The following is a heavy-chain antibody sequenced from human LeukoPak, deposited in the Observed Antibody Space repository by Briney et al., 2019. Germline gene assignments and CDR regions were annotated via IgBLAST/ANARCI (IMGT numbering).Heavy chain of an antibody. CDR3: AKDRTQSGSGRAHYFDY. CDR2: ISGSGGNT. V-gene: IGHV3-23*01. Sequence: PGGSLRLSCAASGFTFSNYAMSWVRQAPGKGLEWVSSISGSGGNTYYADSVKGRFTISRDNSKNTLYLQMNSLRAEDTAIYYCAKDRTQSGSGRAHYFDYWGQGTLVTVSS. J-gene: IGHJ4*02. CDR1: GFTFSNYA. D-gene: IGHD1-26*01.